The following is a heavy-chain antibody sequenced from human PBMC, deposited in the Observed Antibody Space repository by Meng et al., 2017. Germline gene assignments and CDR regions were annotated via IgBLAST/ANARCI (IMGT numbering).Heavy chain of an antibody. CDR2: INSGGSST. V-gene: IGHV3-74*01. CDR3: ARVKMVRGFYYGMDI. D-gene: IGHD3-10*01. Sequence: GGSLRLSCAASGFTFSSYWMHWVRQAPGKGLVWVSRINSGGSSTSYADSVQGRFTIYRDNAKNTLYLQMNSLRAEDTAVYYCARVKMVRGFYYGMDIWGQGTTVTVSS. CDR1: GFTFSSYW. J-gene: IGHJ6*02.